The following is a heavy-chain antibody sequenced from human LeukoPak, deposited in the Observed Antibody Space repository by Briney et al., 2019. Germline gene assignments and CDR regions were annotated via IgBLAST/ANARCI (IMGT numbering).Heavy chain of an antibody. CDR2: IYPGDSDT. CDR3: ARHSNNYYYYMDV. Sequence: GESLKISCKGSGYSFTSYWIGWVRQMPGKGLEWMGIIYPGDSDTGYSPSFQGQVTISADKSISTAYLQWSSLKASDTAMYYCARHSNNYYYYMDVWGKGTTVTVSS. CDR1: GYSFTSYW. J-gene: IGHJ6*03. D-gene: IGHD1/OR15-1a*01. V-gene: IGHV5-51*01.